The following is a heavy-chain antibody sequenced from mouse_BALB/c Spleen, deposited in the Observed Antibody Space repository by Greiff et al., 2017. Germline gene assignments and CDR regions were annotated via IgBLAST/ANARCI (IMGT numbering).Heavy chain of an antibody. CDR1: GYTFTSYW. Sequence: QVQLKQSGAELARPGASVKLSCKASGYTFTSYWMQWVKQRPGQGLEWIGAIYPGDGDTRYTQKFKGKATLTADKSSSTAYMQLSSLASEDSAVYYCARDYYGPGGYFDVWGAGTTVTVSS. J-gene: IGHJ1*01. CDR2: IYPGDGDT. D-gene: IGHD1-2*01. V-gene: IGHV1-87*01. CDR3: ARDYYGPGGYFDV.